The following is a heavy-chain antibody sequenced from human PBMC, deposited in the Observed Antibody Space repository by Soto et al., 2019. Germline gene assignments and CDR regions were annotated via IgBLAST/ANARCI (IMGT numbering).Heavy chain of an antibody. V-gene: IGHV1-8*01. CDR3: AREMTAYWDCDL. J-gene: IGHJ2*01. Sequence: QVPLVQSGAEVKKPGASVKVSCKASGYTFTSYDINWVRQATGQGLEWMGWMNPNSGNTGYAQKFQGRVTMTRNTSISTAYMELSSLRSEDTAVYYCAREMTAYWDCDLWGRGTLVTVSS. CDR1: GYTFTSYD. CDR2: MNPNSGNT.